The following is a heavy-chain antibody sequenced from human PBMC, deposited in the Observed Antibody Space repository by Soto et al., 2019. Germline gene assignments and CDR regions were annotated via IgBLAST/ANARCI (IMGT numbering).Heavy chain of an antibody. J-gene: IGHJ4*02. Sequence: EVQLVESGGGLVKPGGSLRLSCAASGFTFSSYSMNWVRQAPGKGLEWVSSISSSSSYIYYADSVKGRFTISRDNAKNSLYLQMNSLRAEDTAVYYCASTPRRSASLAVAGSGDYWGQGTLVTVSS. CDR3: ASTPRRSASLAVAGSGDY. CDR2: ISSSSSYI. V-gene: IGHV3-21*01. CDR1: GFTFSSYS. D-gene: IGHD6-19*01.